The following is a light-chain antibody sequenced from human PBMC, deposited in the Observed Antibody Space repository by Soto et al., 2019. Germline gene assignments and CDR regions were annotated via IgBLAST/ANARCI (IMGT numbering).Light chain of an antibody. V-gene: IGKV3-11*01. CDR2: DAS. J-gene: IGKJ5*01. CDR1: HHVDIY. Sequence: EAVLTQSTATLSLSPGETATLSCRASHHVDIYVAWYQQKPGQAPRLLIYDASNRATGIPASVSGSGSGTDVTLTIRRLAPEHFAGYYCQQLKYWPPISFRQGTRVA. CDR3: QQLKYWPPIS.